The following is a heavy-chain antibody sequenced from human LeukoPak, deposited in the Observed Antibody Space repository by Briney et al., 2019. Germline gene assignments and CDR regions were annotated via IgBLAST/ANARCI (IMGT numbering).Heavy chain of an antibody. J-gene: IGHJ6*03. V-gene: IGHV4-4*07. D-gene: IGHD4-11*01. CDR1: GGSISSYY. CDR2: IYTSGST. Sequence: SETLSLTCTVSGGSISSYYWSWIRQPAGKGLEWIGRIYTSGSTNYNPSLKSRVTMSVDTSKNQFSLKLSSVTAADTAVYYCARDGREMTTVTRYYYYYYYMDVWGKGTTVTVSS. CDR3: ARDGREMTTVTRYYYYYYYMDV.